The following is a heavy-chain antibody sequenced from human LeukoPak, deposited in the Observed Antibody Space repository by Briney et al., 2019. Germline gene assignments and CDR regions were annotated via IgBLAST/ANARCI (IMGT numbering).Heavy chain of an antibody. D-gene: IGHD4-11*01. Sequence: GSLRLSCAASGFTFGGYDMNWIRQPPRKGLGWIGEINHSGSTNYNPSLKSRVTISVDMSKNQFSLKLSSVTAADTAVYYCARGRSNYYYYIMDVWGQGTTVTVSS. V-gene: IGHV4-34*01. CDR2: INHSGST. CDR1: GFTFGGYD. J-gene: IGHJ6*02. CDR3: ARGRSNYYYYIMDV.